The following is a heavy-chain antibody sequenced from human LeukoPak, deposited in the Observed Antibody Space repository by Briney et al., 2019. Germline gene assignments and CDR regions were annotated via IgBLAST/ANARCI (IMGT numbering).Heavy chain of an antibody. Sequence: SETLSLTCTVSGGSISSSSYYWGWIRQPPGKGLEWIGSIYYSGSTYYNPSLKSRVTISVDTSKNQFSLKLSSVTAADTAVYYCARDHYYYGSGSYKGDFDYWGQGTLVTVSS. CDR2: IYYSGST. J-gene: IGHJ4*02. CDR3: ARDHYYYGSGSYKGDFDY. D-gene: IGHD3-10*01. V-gene: IGHV4-39*01. CDR1: GGSISSSSYY.